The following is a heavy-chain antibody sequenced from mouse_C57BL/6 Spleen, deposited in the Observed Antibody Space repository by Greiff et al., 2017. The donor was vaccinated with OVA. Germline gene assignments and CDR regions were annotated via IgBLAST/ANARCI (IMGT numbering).Heavy chain of an antibody. D-gene: IGHD3-3*01. CDR3: ARDEGPYWYFDV. CDR2: INYDGSST. CDR1: GFTFSDYY. J-gene: IGHJ1*03. V-gene: IGHV5-16*01. Sequence: EVKLMESEGGLVQPGSSMKLSCTASGFTFSDYYMAWVRQVPEKGLEWVANINYDGSSTYYLDSLKSRFIISRDNAKNILYLQMSSLKSEDTATYYCARDEGPYWYFDVWGTGTTVTVSS.